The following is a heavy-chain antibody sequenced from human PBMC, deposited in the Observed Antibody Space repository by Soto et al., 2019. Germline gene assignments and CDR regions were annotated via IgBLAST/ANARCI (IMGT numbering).Heavy chain of an antibody. CDR2: IKPDGSAT. CDR3: FGGNGGPQ. V-gene: IGHV3-7*03. CDR1: DFTFRNYW. J-gene: IGHJ4*02. Sequence: VGSLRLSCATSDFTFRNYWMNWVRQAPGKGLEWVANIKPDGSATNYVDSVKGRFTISRDNVRNSVSLQMNSLRVEDAAVYFCFGGNGGPQWGQGTLVTVSS. D-gene: IGHD3-16*01.